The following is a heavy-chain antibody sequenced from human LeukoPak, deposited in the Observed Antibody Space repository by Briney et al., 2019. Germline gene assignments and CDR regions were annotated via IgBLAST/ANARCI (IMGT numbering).Heavy chain of an antibody. D-gene: IGHD2-15*01. Sequence: SETLSLTCAVYGGSFSGYYWSWIRQPPGKGLEWIGEINHSGSTNYNPSLKSRVTISVDTSKNQFSLKLSSVTAADTAVYYCAREPHCSGGSCYGYFDYWGQGTLVTVSS. CDR1: GGSFSGYY. CDR2: INHSGST. CDR3: AREPHCSGGSCYGYFDY. J-gene: IGHJ4*02. V-gene: IGHV4-34*01.